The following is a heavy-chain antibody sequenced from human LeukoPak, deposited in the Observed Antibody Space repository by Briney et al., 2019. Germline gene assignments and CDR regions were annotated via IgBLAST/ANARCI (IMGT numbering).Heavy chain of an antibody. CDR1: GYTFTGYY. V-gene: IGHV1-2*02. CDR3: ARVLGRDGYNFDAFDI. J-gene: IGHJ3*02. Sequence: ASVKVSCKASGYTFTGYYMHWVRQAPGQGLEWMGWINPNSGGTNYAQKFQGGVTMTRDTSISTAYMELSRLRSDDTAVYYCARVLGRDGYNFDAFDIWGQGTMVTVSS. D-gene: IGHD5-12*01. CDR2: INPNSGGT.